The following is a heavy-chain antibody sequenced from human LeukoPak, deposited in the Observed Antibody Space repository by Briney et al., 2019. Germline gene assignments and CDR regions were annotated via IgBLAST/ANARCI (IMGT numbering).Heavy chain of an antibody. CDR1: GFTFSSYA. J-gene: IGHJ4*02. CDR3: AKRLTLAAAGAYFDY. D-gene: IGHD6-13*01. Sequence: GGSLRLSCAASGFTFSSYAMSWVRQAPGKGLEWVSAISGSGGSTYYADSVEGRFTISRDNSKNTLYLQMNSLRAEDTAVYYCAKRLTLAAAGAYFDYWGQGTLVTVSS. CDR2: ISGSGGST. V-gene: IGHV3-23*01.